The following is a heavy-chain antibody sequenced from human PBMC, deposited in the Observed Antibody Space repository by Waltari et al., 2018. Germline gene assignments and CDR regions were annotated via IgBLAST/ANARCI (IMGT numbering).Heavy chain of an antibody. CDR1: GGSISSSSYY. Sequence: QLQLQESGPGLVKPSETLSLTCTVSGGSISSSSYYWGWIRQPPGKGLEWIGSIYYSGSTYYNPSLKSRVTISVDTSKNQFSLKLSSVTAADTAVYYCARHEYYYDSSGYFGYWGQGTLVTVSS. CDR2: IYYSGST. CDR3: ARHEYYYDSSGYFGY. J-gene: IGHJ4*02. V-gene: IGHV4-39*01. D-gene: IGHD3-22*01.